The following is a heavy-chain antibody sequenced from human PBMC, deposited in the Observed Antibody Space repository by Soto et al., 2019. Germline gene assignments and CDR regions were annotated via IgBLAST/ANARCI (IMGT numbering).Heavy chain of an antibody. Sequence: QLQLQESGPGLVKPSETLSLTCSVSDDSINSDKYYWGWIRQPPGKGLEWIGSIYYRGNAYYNPSLQNRVTISLDKSKSQFSLKLNSVTAADSAVYCCARLEGLATISYYFDFWGPGALVTVSS. CDR2: IYYRGNA. V-gene: IGHV4-39*01. D-gene: IGHD3-9*01. J-gene: IGHJ4*02. CDR3: ARLEGLATISYYFDF. CDR1: DDSINSDKYY.